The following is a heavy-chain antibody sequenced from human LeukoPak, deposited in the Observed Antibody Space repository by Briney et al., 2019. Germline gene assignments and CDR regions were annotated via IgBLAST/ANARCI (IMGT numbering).Heavy chain of an antibody. J-gene: IGHJ6*03. CDR2: IFYTGNT. Sequence: SETLSLTCTVSDGSISSSNYYWAWIRQPPGKGLEWIANIFYTGNTYYNPSLKSRVTISVDTSKNQFSLKLSSVTAADTAVYYCARVSWFPGTSYYYMDVWGKGTTITVSS. CDR3: ARVSWFPGTSYYYMDV. D-gene: IGHD1-1*01. V-gene: IGHV4-39*07. CDR1: DGSISSSNYY.